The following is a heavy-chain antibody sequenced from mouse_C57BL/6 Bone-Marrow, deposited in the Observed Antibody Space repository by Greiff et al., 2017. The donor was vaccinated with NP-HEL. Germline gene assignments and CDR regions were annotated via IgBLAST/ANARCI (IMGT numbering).Heavy chain of an antibody. CDR3: ARKGLLWLRRLDAMDY. Sequence: QVQLQQSGPGLVQPSQSLSITCTVSGFSLTSYGVHWVRQSPGKGLEWLGVIWSGGSTDYTAAFISRLSISKDNSKSQVFFKMNSLQADDTAIYYCARKGLLWLRRLDAMDYWGQGTSVTVSS. CDR2: IWSGGST. CDR1: GFSLTSYG. D-gene: IGHD2-2*01. J-gene: IGHJ4*01. V-gene: IGHV2-2*01.